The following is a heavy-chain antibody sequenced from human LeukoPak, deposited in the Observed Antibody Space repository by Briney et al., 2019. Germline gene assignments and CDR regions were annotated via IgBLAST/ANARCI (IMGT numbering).Heavy chain of an antibody. V-gene: IGHV4-59*01. Sequence: SETLSLICTVSGGSISSYYWSWIRQPPGKGLECIGYIYYSGSTNYNPSLKGRVTISVGTSKNQFSLKLSSVTDADTAVYYCASGGVTPYYYYGMDVWGQGTTVTVSS. CDR2: IYYSGST. CDR3: ASGGVTPYYYYGMDV. CDR1: GGSISSYY. J-gene: IGHJ6*02. D-gene: IGHD2-21*02.